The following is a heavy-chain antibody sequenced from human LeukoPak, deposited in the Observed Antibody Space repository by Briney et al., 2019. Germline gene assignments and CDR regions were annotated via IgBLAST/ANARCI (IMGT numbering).Heavy chain of an antibody. Sequence: SETLSLTCTVSGGSISSGGYYWSWIRQPPGKGLEWIGYIYHSRSTYYNPSLKSRVTISVDRSKNQFSLKLSSVTAADTAVYYCAREGLGYRFDYWGQGTLVTVSS. D-gene: IGHD5-24*01. CDR3: AREGLGYRFDY. J-gene: IGHJ4*02. CDR1: GGSISSGGYY. V-gene: IGHV4-30-2*01. CDR2: IYHSRST.